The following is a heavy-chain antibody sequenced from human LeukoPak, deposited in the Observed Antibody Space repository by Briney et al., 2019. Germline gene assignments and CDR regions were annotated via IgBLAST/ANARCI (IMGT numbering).Heavy chain of an antibody. J-gene: IGHJ4*02. CDR1: GYIFTNYG. Sequence: ASVKVSCKASGYIFTNYGISWVRQAPGQGLEWMGWISVYNGDTNYAQKLQGRVTMTTDTSTSTAYMEVRSLRSDDTAVYYCARRTYSSSSSIFDYWGQGTLVTVSS. D-gene: IGHD6-6*01. V-gene: IGHV1-18*01. CDR3: ARRTYSSSSSIFDY. CDR2: ISVYNGDT.